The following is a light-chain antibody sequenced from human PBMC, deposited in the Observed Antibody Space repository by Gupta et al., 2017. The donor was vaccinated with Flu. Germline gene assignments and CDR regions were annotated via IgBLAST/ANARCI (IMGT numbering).Light chain of an antibody. J-gene: IGKJ4*01. V-gene: IGKV1-33*01. CDR1: QDISNY. Sequence: DIQMTPSPSSLSASVGDRVTITCQASQDISNYLIWYQQKPGKAPKLLIYDASNLETGVPSRFSGSGSGTDFTFTISSLQPEDIATYYWQQYDNLPLTFGEGTKVEIK. CDR3: QQYDNLPLT. CDR2: DAS.